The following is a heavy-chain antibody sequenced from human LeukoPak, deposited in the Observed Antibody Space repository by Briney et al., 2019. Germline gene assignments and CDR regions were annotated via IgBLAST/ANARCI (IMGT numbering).Heavy chain of an antibody. V-gene: IGHV3-7*03. CDR2: IKEDGSER. D-gene: IGHD6-19*01. J-gene: IGHJ4*02. CDR1: AFIFSGHW. Sequence: GGSLRLSCEASAFIFSGHWLNWVRQTPGKGLEWVASIKEDGSERQYVDSVKGRFSISRDNAKNSLYLQMNSLRAEDTALYYCAKGLAVAQYYFDYWGQGTLVTVSS. CDR3: AKGLAVAQYYFDY.